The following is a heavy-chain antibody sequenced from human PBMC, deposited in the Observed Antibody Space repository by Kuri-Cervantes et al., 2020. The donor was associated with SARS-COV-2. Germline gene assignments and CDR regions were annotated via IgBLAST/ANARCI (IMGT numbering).Heavy chain of an antibody. J-gene: IGHJ4*02. CDR1: GDSITNYY. Sequence: SETLSLTCTVSGDSITNYYLTWIRQPPGKGLEWIGYVSYNGATAYNPSLKSRVTMSLDTSKNQFSLRLSSVTAADTAVYYCSGRVEFSSVDYWGQGTLVTFSS. CDR3: SGRVEFSSVDY. D-gene: IGHD3/OR15-3a*01. CDR2: VSYNGAT. V-gene: IGHV4-59*01.